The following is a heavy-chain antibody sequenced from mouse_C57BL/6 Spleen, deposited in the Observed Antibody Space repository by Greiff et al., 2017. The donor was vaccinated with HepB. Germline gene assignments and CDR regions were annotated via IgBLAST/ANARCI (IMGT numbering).Heavy chain of an antibody. CDR3: ARRGWGGSSYWYVGV. Sequence: QVQLQQSGAELARPGASVKLSCKASGYTFTSYGISWVKQRTGQGLEWIGEIYPRSGNTYYNEKFKGKATLTADKSSSTAYMELRSLTSEDSAVYFCARRGWGGSSYWYVGVWGTGTTVTVSS. CDR1: GYTFTSYG. J-gene: IGHJ1*03. V-gene: IGHV1-81*01. CDR2: IYPRSGNT. D-gene: IGHD1-1*01.